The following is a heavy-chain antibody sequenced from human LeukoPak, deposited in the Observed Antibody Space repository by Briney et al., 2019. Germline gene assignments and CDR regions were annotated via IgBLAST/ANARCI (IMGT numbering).Heavy chain of an antibody. CDR2: INPNSGGT. CDR3: AGGLGTVVTLDY. Sequence: ASVKVSCKASGYTFTGYYMHWVRQAPGQGLEWMGWINPNSGGTNYAQKFQGRVTMTRDTSISTAYMEPSRLRSDDTAVYYCAGGLGTVVTLDYWGQGTLVTVSS. CDR1: GYTFTGYY. V-gene: IGHV1-2*02. J-gene: IGHJ4*02. D-gene: IGHD4-23*01.